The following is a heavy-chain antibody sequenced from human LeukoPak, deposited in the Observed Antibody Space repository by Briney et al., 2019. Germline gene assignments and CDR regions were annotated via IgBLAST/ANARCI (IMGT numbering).Heavy chain of an antibody. CDR2: ISAYNGDT. Sequence: ASVKVSCKTSGYTFINYDVNWVRQAPGQGLEWMGWISAYNGDTNYPQKLQGRVTMTRDTSTSTVYMELSSLRSEDTAVYYCARDGIVVAPDYWGQGTLVTVSS. V-gene: IGHV1-18*01. CDR3: ARDGIVVAPDY. J-gene: IGHJ4*02. D-gene: IGHD3-22*01. CDR1: GYTFINYD.